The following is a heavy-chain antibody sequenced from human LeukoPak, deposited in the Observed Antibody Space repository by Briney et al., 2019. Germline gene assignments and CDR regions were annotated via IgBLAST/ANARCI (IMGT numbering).Heavy chain of an antibody. CDR1: GFTFSTYV. Sequence: PGGSLRLSCAASGFTFSTYVMSWVRQAPGKGLEWVSGISENGGTTYYADSVRGRFIIFRDNSKNTLYLQMNSLRAEDTAVYYCARGIAVAGDDAFDIWGQGTMVTVSS. V-gene: IGHV3-23*01. CDR3: ARGIAVAGDDAFDI. D-gene: IGHD6-19*01. J-gene: IGHJ3*02. CDR2: ISENGGTT.